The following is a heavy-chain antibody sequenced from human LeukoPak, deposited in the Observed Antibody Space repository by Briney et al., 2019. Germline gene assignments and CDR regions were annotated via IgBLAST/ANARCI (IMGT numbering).Heavy chain of an antibody. CDR2: ISSSSSTI. J-gene: IGHJ4*02. Sequence: GGSLRLSCAASGFTFSSYSMNWVRQAPGKGLEWVSYISSSSSTIYYADSVKGRFTISRDNAKNSLYLQMNSLRAEDTAVYYCARGPMSAVDYWGQGTLVTVSS. V-gene: IGHV3-48*04. CDR1: GFTFSSYS. CDR3: ARGPMSAVDY.